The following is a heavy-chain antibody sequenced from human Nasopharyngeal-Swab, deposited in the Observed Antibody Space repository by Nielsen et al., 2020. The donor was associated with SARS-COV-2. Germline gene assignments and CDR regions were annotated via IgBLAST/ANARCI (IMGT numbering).Heavy chain of an antibody. CDR1: GYTFTNYG. CDR3: ARVTWQLVGYYYYYGMDV. D-gene: IGHD1-26*01. V-gene: IGHV1-18*01. Sequence: ASVKVSCKASGYTFTNYGISWVRQAPGEGLEWMGWSSVYNGNTNYGRRVQGRVTMTTDTSTNTAYMELRSLRSDDTAVYYCARVTWQLVGYYYYYGMDVWGQGTTVTVSS. CDR2: SSVYNGNT. J-gene: IGHJ6*02.